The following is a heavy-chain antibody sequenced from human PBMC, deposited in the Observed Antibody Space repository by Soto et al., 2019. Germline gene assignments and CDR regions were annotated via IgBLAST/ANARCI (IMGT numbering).Heavy chain of an antibody. D-gene: IGHD5-18*01. CDR3: ARAIAGGYGHTTLDY. J-gene: IGHJ4*02. CDR1: TYTFTNYG. V-gene: IGHV1-18*01. CDR2: INSYNGNT. Sequence: QVQLVQSGGVVKKPGASVKVSCKTSTYTFTNYGITWVRQAPGQGLEWMGWINSYNGNTDYVQKFQGRVTMTTDTSTRTAFMELRSLRSDDTAVYYCARAIAGGYGHTTLDYWGQGTLITVSS.